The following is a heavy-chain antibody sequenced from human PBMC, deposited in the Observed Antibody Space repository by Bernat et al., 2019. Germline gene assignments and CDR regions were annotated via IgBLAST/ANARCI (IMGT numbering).Heavy chain of an antibody. CDR3: ARDWDYYGSGMFDL. CDR1: DYSISSGYS. CDR2: ISHSGST. Sequence: QVQLQESGPGLVKPSETLSLTCAVSDYSISSGYSWGWIRQPPGKGLEWIGSISHSGSTYYNPSLKSRVIISVDMSKNQFSLKLSSVTAADTAVYFCARDWDYYGSGMFDLWGQGTLVTVSS. V-gene: IGHV4-38-2*02. J-gene: IGHJ4*02. D-gene: IGHD3-10*01.